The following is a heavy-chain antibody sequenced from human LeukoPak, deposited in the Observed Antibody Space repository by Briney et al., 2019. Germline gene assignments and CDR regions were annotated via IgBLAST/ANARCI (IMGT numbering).Heavy chain of an antibody. CDR3: AREGTAGTNLNWFDP. Sequence: SETLSLTCAVYGGSFSGYYWSWIRQPPGKGLEWIGEINHSGSTNYNPSLKSRVTISVDTSKNQFSLKLSSVTAADTAVYYCAREGTAGTNLNWFDPWGQGTLVTVSS. CDR1: GGSFSGYY. J-gene: IGHJ5*02. V-gene: IGHV4-34*01. D-gene: IGHD1-1*01. CDR2: INHSGST.